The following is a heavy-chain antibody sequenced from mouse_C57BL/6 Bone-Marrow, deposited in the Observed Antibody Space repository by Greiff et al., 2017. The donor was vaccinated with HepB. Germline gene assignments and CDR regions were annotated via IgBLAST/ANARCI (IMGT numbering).Heavy chain of an antibody. V-gene: IGHV1-69*01. CDR3: AREPYGSNYWYFDG. D-gene: IGHD1-1*01. CDR2: IDPSDSYT. CDR1: GYTFTSYW. J-gene: IGHJ1*03. Sequence: VQLQQPGAELVMPGASVKLSCKASGYTFTSYWMHWVKQRPGQGLEWIGEIDPSDSYTNYNQKFKGKSTLTVDKSSSTAYMQLSSLTSEDSAVYYCAREPYGSNYWYFDGWGKGTTVTVSS.